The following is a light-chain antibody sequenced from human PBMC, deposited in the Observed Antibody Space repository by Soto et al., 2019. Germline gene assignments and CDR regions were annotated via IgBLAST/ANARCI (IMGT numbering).Light chain of an antibody. CDR3: SSYTGSKVV. CDR2: EVS. CDR1: SSDVGGYDY. Sequence: QSALTQPPSASGSPGQSVTISCTGTSSDVGGYDYVSWYQQHPGKAPKLMVYEVSKRPSGVPDRFSGSKSGNTASLTVSGLRAEDEADYYCSSYTGSKVVFGGGTKLTVL. J-gene: IGLJ2*01. V-gene: IGLV2-8*01.